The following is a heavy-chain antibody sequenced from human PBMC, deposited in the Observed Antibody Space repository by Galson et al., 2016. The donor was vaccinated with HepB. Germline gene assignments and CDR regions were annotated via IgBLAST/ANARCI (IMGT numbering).Heavy chain of an antibody. V-gene: IGHV1-46*03. CDR3: ARGRYYGMDV. Sequence: SVKVSCKASGYTFTNYNMHWVRQAPGQGLEWMGIINPSAGSTSDAQKFQGRVTMTRDTSTSTVYMELSSLRTEDTAVYYCARGRYYGMDVWGQGATGTVSS. CDR1: GYTFTNYN. CDR2: INPSAGST. J-gene: IGHJ6*02.